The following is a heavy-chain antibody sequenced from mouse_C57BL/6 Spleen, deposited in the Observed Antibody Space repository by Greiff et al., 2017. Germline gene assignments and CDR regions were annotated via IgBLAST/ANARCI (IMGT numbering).Heavy chain of an antibody. CDR1: GYSFTSYY. CDR2: IYPGSGNT. J-gene: IGHJ2*01. CDR3: ESGYYGSDY. D-gene: IGHD2-2*01. V-gene: IGHV1-66*01. Sequence: QVQLQQSGPELVKPGASVKIPCKASGYSFTSYYIHWVKQRPGQGLEWIGWIYPGSGNTKYNEKFKGKATLTADTSSSTAYMQLSSLTSEDSAVYYGESGYYGSDYWGQGTTLTVAS.